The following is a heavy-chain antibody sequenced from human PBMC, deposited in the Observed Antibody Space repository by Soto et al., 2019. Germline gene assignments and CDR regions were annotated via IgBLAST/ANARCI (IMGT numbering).Heavy chain of an antibody. D-gene: IGHD2-2*01. J-gene: IGHJ5*01. CDR1: GGSMTSGDQY. CDR2: INHRGSL. Sequence: QVQLQESGPGLVKPSQTLSLTCTVTGGSMTSGDQYWTWIRHRPGEGLEWFGYINHRGSLYYNPSLRSRVTISVDTSKNQFSLRLTSATAADTAVYYCARGDAINWFDSWGQGTRVTVSS. CDR3: ARGDAINWFDS. V-gene: IGHV4-30-4*08.